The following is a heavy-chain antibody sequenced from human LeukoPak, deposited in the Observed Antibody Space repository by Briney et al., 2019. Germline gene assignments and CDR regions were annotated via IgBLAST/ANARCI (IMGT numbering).Heavy chain of an antibody. Sequence: GGSLRLSCAASGFTVSTNYMSWVRQAPGKGLEWVSVIYSGGSTYYADSVKGRFTISRDNSKNTLYLQMNSLRAEDTAVYYCARVEVVAATTLTYFDYWGQGTLVTVSS. CDR3: ARVEVVAATTLTYFDY. CDR2: IYSGGST. J-gene: IGHJ4*02. V-gene: IGHV3-53*01. D-gene: IGHD2-15*01. CDR1: GFTVSTNY.